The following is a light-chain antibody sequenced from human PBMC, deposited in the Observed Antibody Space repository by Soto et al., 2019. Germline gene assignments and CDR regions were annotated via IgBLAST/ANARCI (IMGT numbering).Light chain of an antibody. CDR3: QQRSNWPWT. CDR2: DAS. V-gene: IGKV3D-20*02. Sequence: EIVLTQSPGTLSLSPGESATLSCRASQSVSSSYLAWYQQRPGQAPRLLIYDASNRATGIPDRFSGSGSGTDFTLTISSLEPEDFAVYYCQQRSNWPWTFGQGTKVDIK. J-gene: IGKJ1*01. CDR1: QSVSSSY.